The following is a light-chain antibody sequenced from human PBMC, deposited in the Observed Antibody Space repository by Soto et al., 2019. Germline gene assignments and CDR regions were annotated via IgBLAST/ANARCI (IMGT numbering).Light chain of an antibody. V-gene: IGLV2-14*01. CDR2: EVT. CDR1: SSDFGGYNY. J-gene: IGLJ1*01. Sequence: QSVLTQPPSASGSPGQSVTISCTATSSDFGGYNYVSWYQQHPGKAPKLLIYEVTKRPSGVSNRFSGSKSGNTASLTISGLQPEDEADYYCSSHTSGSTRVFGSGTKVTVL. CDR3: SSHTSGSTRV.